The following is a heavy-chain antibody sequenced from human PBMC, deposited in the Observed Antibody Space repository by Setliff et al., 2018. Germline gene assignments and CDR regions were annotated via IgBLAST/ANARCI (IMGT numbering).Heavy chain of an antibody. CDR2: FIPILGAT. CDR1: GGAFSSSG. J-gene: IGHJ5*01. D-gene: IGHD3-16*01. CDR3: ARELRSPYWHLDS. Sequence: SVKVSCKSSGGAFSSSGITWVRQAPGQGLQWLGRFIPILGATNYAQNFQGRVTITADESTSTGYMELRSLRSDDTAVYYCARELRSPYWHLDSWGQGTQVTVPQ. V-gene: IGHV1-69*13.